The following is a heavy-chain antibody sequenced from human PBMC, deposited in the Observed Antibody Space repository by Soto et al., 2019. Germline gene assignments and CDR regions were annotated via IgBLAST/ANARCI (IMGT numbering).Heavy chain of an antibody. CDR1: GGSISNGGYY. V-gene: IGHV4-31*03. Sequence: QVQLQESGPGLVQPSQTLSLTCTVSGGSISNGGYYWSWIRQHPGTGLVWIWHITYSGNTYYKTSLKSRVTISVDTSRNHFSLIVNSVTAADTAVYYCARGVLHWRQGTLVTVSS. J-gene: IGHJ4*01. CDR3: ARGVLH. CDR2: ITYSGNT.